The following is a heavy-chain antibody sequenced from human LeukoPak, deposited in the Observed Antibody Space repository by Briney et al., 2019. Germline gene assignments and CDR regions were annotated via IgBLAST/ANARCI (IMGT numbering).Heavy chain of an antibody. V-gene: IGHV3-9*02. J-gene: IGHJ4*02. D-gene: IGHD3-22*01. Sequence: GGSLRLSCATSRFTSDDYAMHWVRQAPGKGLEWVSGISWNSDTIGYADSVKGRFTISRDNAKNSLYLQMNSLRVEDTAFCYCAKDSYDSSGYWSTIDYWGQGTLVTVSS. CDR3: AKDSYDSSGYWSTIDY. CDR1: RFTSDDYA. CDR2: ISWNSDTI.